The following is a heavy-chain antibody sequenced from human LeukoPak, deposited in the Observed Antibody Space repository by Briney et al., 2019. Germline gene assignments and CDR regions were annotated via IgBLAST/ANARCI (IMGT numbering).Heavy chain of an antibody. CDR2: ISAYDGNT. CDR3: ARQVDYRWCYFDY. V-gene: IGHV1-18*01. CDR1: SYTFSNYG. J-gene: IGHJ4*02. Sequence: ASVKVSCKASSYTFSNYGFSWVRQAPGQGLEWMGWISAYDGNTNYVQSLQGRVTLTTDTSTSTAYMELRSLRSDDTAVYYCARQVDYRWCYFDYWGQGTLVTVSS. D-gene: IGHD2-8*02.